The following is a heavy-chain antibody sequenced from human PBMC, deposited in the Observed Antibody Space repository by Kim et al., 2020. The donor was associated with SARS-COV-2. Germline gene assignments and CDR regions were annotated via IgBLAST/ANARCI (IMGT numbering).Heavy chain of an antibody. D-gene: IGHD2-2*01. CDR3: VRLKCSSTCIWGGAFDI. CDR1: GDSISSGGYF. CDR2: ISYSGST. V-gene: IGHV4-31*01. Sequence: SETLSLTCTVSGDSISSGGYFWTWIRQHPGKGLEWIGYISYSGSTYYSPSLNSPVTMSADTSKNYFSLKMNSVTAADTAVYYCVRLKCSSTCIWGGAFDIWGQGTMVTVSS. J-gene: IGHJ3*02.